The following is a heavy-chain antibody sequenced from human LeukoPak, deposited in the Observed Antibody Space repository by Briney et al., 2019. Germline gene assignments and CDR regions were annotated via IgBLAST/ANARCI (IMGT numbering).Heavy chain of an antibody. J-gene: IGHJ6*02. V-gene: IGHV1-2*04. CDR2: INPNSGGT. CDR1: GYTFTSYG. Sequence: ASVKVSCKASGYTFTSYGISWVRQAPGQGLGWMGWINPNSGGTNYAQKFQGWVTMTRDTSISTAYMELSRLRSDDTAVYYCATGSGSYPWDHYYYYGMDVWGQGTTVTVSS. D-gene: IGHD3-10*01. CDR3: ATGSGSYPWDHYYYYGMDV.